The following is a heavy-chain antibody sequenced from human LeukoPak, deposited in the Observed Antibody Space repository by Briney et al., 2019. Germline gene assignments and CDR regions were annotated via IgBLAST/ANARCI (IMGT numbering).Heavy chain of an antibody. CDR2: INHSGST. D-gene: IGHD4-17*01. CDR3: ARDISAVTTGDY. CDR1: GGSLSGYY. V-gene: IGHV4-34*01. J-gene: IGHJ4*02. Sequence: SETLSLTCVVYGGSLSGYYWSWIRQSPGKGREWIGEINHSGSTTYNPSPKSRVTISVDTSKNQFSLKLSSVTAADTAVYYCARDISAVTTGDYWGQGTLVTVSS.